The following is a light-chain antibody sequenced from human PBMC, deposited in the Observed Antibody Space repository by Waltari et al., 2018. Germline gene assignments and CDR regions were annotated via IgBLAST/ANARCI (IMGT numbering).Light chain of an antibody. J-gene: IGLJ3*02. Sequence: QPVLTQYSPTPASLGSPVKLTSTLDSGHSTYVIPWHQQQAGKASRYLMKLEDSGNYNTGSGVPDRFSGSSSGADRYLAIFNLQSEDEADYYCETWDSNTRVFGGGTKLTVL. CDR1: SGHSTYV. CDR2: LEDSGNY. V-gene: IGLV4-60*03. CDR3: ETWDSNTRV.